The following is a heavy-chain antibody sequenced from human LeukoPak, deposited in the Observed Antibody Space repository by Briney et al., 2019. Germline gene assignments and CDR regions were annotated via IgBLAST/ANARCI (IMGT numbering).Heavy chain of an antibody. V-gene: IGHV3-23*01. CDR3: AKIRLYYDSSGYLEDIDY. CDR1: GFTFSSYA. J-gene: IGHJ4*02. D-gene: IGHD3-22*01. Sequence: PGGSLRLSCAASGFTFSSYAMSWVRQAPGKGLEWVSGISGSGGSTYYADSVKGRFTISRDNSKNTLNLQMNSLRAEDTALYHCAKIRLYYDSSGYLEDIDYWGQGTLVTV. CDR2: ISGSGGST.